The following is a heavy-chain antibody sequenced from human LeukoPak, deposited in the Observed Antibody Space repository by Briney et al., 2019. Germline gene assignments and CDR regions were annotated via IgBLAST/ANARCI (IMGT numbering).Heavy chain of an antibody. CDR2: IYPGDSDT. V-gene: IGHV5-51*01. Sequence: GESLKISCKGSGYSFTTYWIGWVRQMPGKGLEWMGIIYPGDSDTRYSPSFQGQATISADKSITTAYLQWSSLKASDTAMYYCARQPITTADYFDYWGQGTLVTVSS. D-gene: IGHD3-10*01. J-gene: IGHJ4*02. CDR1: GYSFTTYW. CDR3: ARQPITTADYFDY.